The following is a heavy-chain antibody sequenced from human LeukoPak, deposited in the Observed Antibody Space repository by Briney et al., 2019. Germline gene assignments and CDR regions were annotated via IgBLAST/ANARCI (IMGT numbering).Heavy chain of an antibody. D-gene: IGHD4-17*01. V-gene: IGHV1-2*02. Sequence: ASVKVSCKASGYTFTGYYMHWVRQAPGQGLEWMGWINPNSGGTNYAQKFQGRVTMTRDTSISTANMELSSLRSDDTAVYYCAPTAGHEYGDYLYYFDYWGQGTLVTVSS. CDR2: INPNSGGT. CDR3: APTAGHEYGDYLYYFDY. J-gene: IGHJ4*02. CDR1: GYTFTGYY.